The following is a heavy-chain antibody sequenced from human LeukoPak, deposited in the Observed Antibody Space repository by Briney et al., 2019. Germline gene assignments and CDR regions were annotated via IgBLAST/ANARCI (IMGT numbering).Heavy chain of an antibody. Sequence: PGASLRLSCAASGFTFSSYAMSWVRQAPGKGLEWVSAISGSGGSTYYADSVKGRFTISRDNSKNTLYPQMNSLRAEDTAVYYCANLGDYFDYWGQGTLVTVSS. D-gene: IGHD3-16*01. V-gene: IGHV3-23*01. J-gene: IGHJ4*02. CDR1: GFTFSSYA. CDR3: ANLGDYFDY. CDR2: ISGSGGST.